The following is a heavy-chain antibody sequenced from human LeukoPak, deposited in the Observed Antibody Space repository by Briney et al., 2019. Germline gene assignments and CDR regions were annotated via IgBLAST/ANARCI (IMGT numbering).Heavy chain of an antibody. D-gene: IGHD6-6*01. CDR2: IIPIFDTA. CDR3: ARGGIAARPYYFDY. CDR1: GGTFSSYT. Sequence: SVKVSCKASGGTFSSYTINWVRQAPGQGLEWMGGIIPIFDTANFAQKFQGRVTITTDESTSTAYMELSSLRSEDTAVYYCARGGIAARPYYFDYWGQGTLVTVSS. J-gene: IGHJ4*02. V-gene: IGHV1-69*05.